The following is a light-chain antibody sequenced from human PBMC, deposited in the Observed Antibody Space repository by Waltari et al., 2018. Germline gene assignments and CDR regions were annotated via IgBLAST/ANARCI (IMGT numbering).Light chain of an antibody. CDR1: KLGEKY. V-gene: IGLV3-1*01. CDR3: QAWDSSTAV. Sequence: SYELTQPPSVSVSPGQTASITCSGEKLGEKYAYWYHQKPGQSPLLVIYRDNMRPSGIPERFAGSNSGNTATLTIGGTQAMDEADYYCQAWDSSTAVFGTGTKVTVL. CDR2: RDN. J-gene: IGLJ1*01.